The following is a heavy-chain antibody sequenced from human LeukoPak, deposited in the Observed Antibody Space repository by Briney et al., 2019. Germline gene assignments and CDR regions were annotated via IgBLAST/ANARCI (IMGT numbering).Heavy chain of an antibody. D-gene: IGHD3-3*01. J-gene: IGHJ5*02. CDR3: ARQVRFLEWLSKGWFVP. V-gene: IGHV4-4*07. CDR1: GGSISSYY. CDR2: IYTSGST. Sequence: KPSETLSLTCSVSGGSISSYYWSWIRQPAGKGLEWIGRIYTSGSTNYNPSLKSRVTMSVDTSKNQFSLKLSSVTAADTAVYYCARQVRFLEWLSKGWFVPWGQGTLVTVSS.